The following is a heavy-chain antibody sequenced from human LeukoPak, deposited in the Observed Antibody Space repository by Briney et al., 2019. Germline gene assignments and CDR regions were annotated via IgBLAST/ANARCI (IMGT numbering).Heavy chain of an antibody. D-gene: IGHD3-22*01. V-gene: IGHV3-23*01. Sequence: GGSLRLSCAASGFTFSDYYMSWIRQAPGKGLEWVSAISGSGGSTYYADSVKGRFTISRDNSKNTLYLQMNSLRAEDTAVYYCAKAGSSGYYPYWGQGTLVTVSS. CDR3: AKAGSSGYYPY. J-gene: IGHJ4*02. CDR2: ISGSGGST. CDR1: GFTFSDYY.